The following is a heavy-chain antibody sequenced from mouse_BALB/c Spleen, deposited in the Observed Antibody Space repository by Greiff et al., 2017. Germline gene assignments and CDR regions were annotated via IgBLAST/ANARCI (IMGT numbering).Heavy chain of an antibody. CDR1: GDSITSGY. Sequence: VQLQQSGPSLVKPSQTLSLTCSVTGDSITSGYWNWIRKFPGNKLEYMGYISYSGSTYYNPSLKSRISITRDTSKNQYYLQLNSVTTEDTATYYCARYPYGYDNWYFDVWGAGTTVTVSS. D-gene: IGHD2-2*01. V-gene: IGHV3-8*02. J-gene: IGHJ1*01. CDR2: ISYSGST. CDR3: ARYPYGYDNWYFDV.